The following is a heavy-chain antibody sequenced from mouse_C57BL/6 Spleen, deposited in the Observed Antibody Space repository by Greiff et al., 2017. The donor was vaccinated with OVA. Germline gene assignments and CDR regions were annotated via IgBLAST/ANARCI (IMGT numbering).Heavy chain of an antibody. CDR1: GYTFTSYW. Sequence: QVQLQQPGAELVKPGASVKMSCKASGYTFTSYWITWVKQRPGQGLEWIGDIYPGSGSTNYNEKFKSKATLTVDTSSSTAYMQLSSLTSEDSAVYYWARLGGNYEVWFAYWGQGTLVTVSA. V-gene: IGHV1-55*01. CDR3: ARLGGNYEVWFAY. CDR2: IYPGSGST. D-gene: IGHD2-1*01. J-gene: IGHJ3*01.